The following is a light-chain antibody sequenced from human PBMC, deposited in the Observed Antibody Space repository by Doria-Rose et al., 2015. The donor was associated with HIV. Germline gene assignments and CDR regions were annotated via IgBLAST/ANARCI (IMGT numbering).Light chain of an antibody. CDR3: QQYYDTPS. Sequence: TQSPESLGMSLGERATLNCKSNQSLLYTSKNYLAWYQQKPGQPPKLLIYWASTRHSGVPARFSGSGSGTDFTLTISSLEAEDVAVYYCQQYYDTPSFGPGTTVDIQ. V-gene: IGKV4-1*01. CDR1: QSLLYTSKNY. CDR2: WAS. J-gene: IGKJ3*01.